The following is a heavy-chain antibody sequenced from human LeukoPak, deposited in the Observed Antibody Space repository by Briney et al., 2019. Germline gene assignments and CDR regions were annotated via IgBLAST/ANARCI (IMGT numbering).Heavy chain of an antibody. V-gene: IGHV3-30*02. CDR3: AKDSSVYYYDSRNLDY. CDR1: RFTFRSYG. CDR2: IRFDGSNK. D-gene: IGHD3-22*01. J-gene: IGHJ4*02. Sequence: GGSLRLSCAASRFTFRSYGMHWVRQAPGKGLEWVAFIRFDGSNKYYAGSVKGRFTISRDNSKNTLYMQMNSLRGEDTAVYYCAKDSSVYYYDSRNLDYWGQGTLVTVSS.